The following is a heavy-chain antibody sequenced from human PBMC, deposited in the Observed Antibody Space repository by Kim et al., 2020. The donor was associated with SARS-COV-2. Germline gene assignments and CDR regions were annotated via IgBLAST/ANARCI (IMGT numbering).Heavy chain of an antibody. D-gene: IGHD3-22*01. CDR1: GGSISSGDYY. CDR3: ARVQDSSGYFETPNAFDI. J-gene: IGHJ3*02. Sequence: SESLSLTCTVSGGSISSGDYYWSWIRQPPGKGLEWIGYIYYSGSTYYNPSLKSRVTISVDTSKNQFSLKLSSVTAADTAVYYCARVQDSSGYFETPNAFDIWGQGTMVTVSS. V-gene: IGHV4-30-4*01. CDR2: IYYSGST.